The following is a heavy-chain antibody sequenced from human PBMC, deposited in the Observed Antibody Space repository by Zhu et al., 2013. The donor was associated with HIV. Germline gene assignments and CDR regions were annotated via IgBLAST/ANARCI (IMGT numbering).Heavy chain of an antibody. J-gene: IGHJ4*02. CDR3: ARDTTTTDPGFLEWLPFDY. CDR2: IIPIFGTA. V-gene: IGHV1-69*06. CDR1: GGTFSSYA. D-gene: IGHD3-3*01. Sequence: QVQLVQSGAEVKKPGSSVKVSCKASGGTFSSYAISWVRQAPGQGLEWMGGIIPIFGTANYAQKFQGRVTITADKSTSTAYMELSSLRSEDTAVYYCARDTTTTDPGFLEWLPFDYWGQGTLVTVSS.